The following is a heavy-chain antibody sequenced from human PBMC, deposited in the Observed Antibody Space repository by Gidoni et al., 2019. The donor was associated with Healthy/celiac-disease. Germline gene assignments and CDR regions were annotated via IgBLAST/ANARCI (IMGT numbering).Heavy chain of an antibody. D-gene: IGHD2-8*01. J-gene: IGHJ5*02. CDR3: ARAGGCTNGVCYTYWFDP. V-gene: IGHV1-8*01. CDR1: GYTFTSSD. Sequence: QVQLVQSGAEVKKPGASVKVSCKASGYTFTSSDLNWVRQATGQGLEWMGWMNPNSGNTGYAQKFQGRVTMTRNTSISTAYMELSSLRSEDTAVYYCARAGGCTNGVCYTYWFDPWGQGTLVTVSS. CDR2: MNPNSGNT.